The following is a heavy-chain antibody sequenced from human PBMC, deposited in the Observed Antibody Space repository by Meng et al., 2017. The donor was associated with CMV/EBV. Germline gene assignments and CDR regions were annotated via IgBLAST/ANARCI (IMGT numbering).Heavy chain of an antibody. V-gene: IGHV3-21*01. CDR2: ISSSSSYI. J-gene: IGHJ4*02. CDR3: GFSSWYKGPSGY. Sequence: GGSLRFSCAASGFTFSSYSMNWVRQAPGKGLEWVSSISSSSSYIYYADSVKGRFTISRDNAKNSLYLQMNSLRAEDTAVYYCGFSSWYKGPSGYWGQGTLVTVSS. D-gene: IGHD6-13*01. CDR1: GFTFSSYS.